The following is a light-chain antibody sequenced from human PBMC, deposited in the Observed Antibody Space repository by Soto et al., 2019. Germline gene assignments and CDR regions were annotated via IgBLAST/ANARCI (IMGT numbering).Light chain of an antibody. V-gene: IGLV1-40*01. CDR2: GNS. CDR1: SSNIGAGYD. Sequence: QSVLTQPPSVSGAPGQRVTISCTGSSSNIGAGYDVHWYQQLPGTAPKLLIYGNSNRPSGVPDRFSGSKSGTSASLAITGLQAEDEADYYCLSYDSSLSSSRVFGTGTKVTVL. J-gene: IGLJ1*01. CDR3: LSYDSSLSSSRV.